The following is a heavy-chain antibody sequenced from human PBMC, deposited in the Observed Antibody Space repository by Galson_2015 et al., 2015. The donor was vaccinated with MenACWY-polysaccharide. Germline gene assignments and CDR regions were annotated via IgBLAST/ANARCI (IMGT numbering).Heavy chain of an antibody. J-gene: IGHJ4*02. D-gene: IGHD3-10*01. CDR3: ARGSQRFYGSGSYSPSDY. V-gene: IGHV1-2*06. CDR1: GYTFTGYY. CDR2: INPNTGGT. Sequence: SCKASGYTFTGYYLHWVRQAPGQGLGWMGRINPNTGGTNYAQKFQGRVTMTRDTSISTAYMELSRLRSDDTAVYYCARGSQRFYGSGSYSPSDYWGQRTLVTVSS.